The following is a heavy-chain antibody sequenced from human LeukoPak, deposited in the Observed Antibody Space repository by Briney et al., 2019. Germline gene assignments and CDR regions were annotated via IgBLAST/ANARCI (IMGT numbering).Heavy chain of an antibody. CDR2: IYYSGST. V-gene: IGHV4-31*03. Sequence: SETLSLTCTVSGGSISSGGYYWSWIRQHPGKGLERIGYIYYSGSTYYNPSLKSRVTISVDTSKNQFSLKLSSVTAADTAVYYCARETNNDYSNGHYFDYWGQGTLVTVSS. CDR1: GGSISSGGYY. CDR3: ARETNNDYSNGHYFDY. J-gene: IGHJ4*02. D-gene: IGHD4-11*01.